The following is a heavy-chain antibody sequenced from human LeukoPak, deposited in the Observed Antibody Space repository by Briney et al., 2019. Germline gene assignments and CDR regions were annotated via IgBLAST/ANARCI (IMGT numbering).Heavy chain of an antibody. D-gene: IGHD1-7*01. Sequence: GGSPRLSCAASGFTFSSYSMNWVRQAPGKGLEWVSSISSSSSYIYYADSVKGRFTISRDNAKNSLYLQMNSLRAEDTAVYYCARGGTSRYNWFDPWGQGTLVTVSS. CDR2: ISSSSSYI. CDR3: ARGGTSRYNWFDP. J-gene: IGHJ5*02. V-gene: IGHV3-21*01. CDR1: GFTFSSYS.